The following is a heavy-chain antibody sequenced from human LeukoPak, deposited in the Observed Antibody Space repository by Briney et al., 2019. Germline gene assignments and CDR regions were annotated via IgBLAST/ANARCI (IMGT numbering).Heavy chain of an antibody. CDR1: GGSFSGYY. CDR3: ARGGPPPDIVVVVAATPYYYYGMDV. CDR2: INHSGST. Sequence: SETLSLTCAVYGGSFSGYYWSWIRQPPGKGLEWIGEINHSGSTNYNPSLKSRVTISVDTSKNQFSLKLISVTAADTAVYYCARGGPPPDIVVVVAATPYYYYGMDVWGQGTTVTVSS. D-gene: IGHD2-15*01. J-gene: IGHJ6*02. V-gene: IGHV4-34*01.